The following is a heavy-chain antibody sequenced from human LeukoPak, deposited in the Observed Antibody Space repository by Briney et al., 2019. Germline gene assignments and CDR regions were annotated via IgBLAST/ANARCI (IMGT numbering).Heavy chain of an antibody. Sequence: GGSLRLSCAASGFTFSSYSMNWVRQAPGKGLEWVSYISSSSSTIYYADSVKGRFTISRDNAKNSLYLQMNSLRAEDTAVYYCARTDRGWQQGGQLAFDYWGQGTLVTVSS. CDR1: GFTFSSYS. CDR3: ARTDRGWQQGGQLAFDY. J-gene: IGHJ4*02. CDR2: ISSSSSTI. V-gene: IGHV3-48*01. D-gene: IGHD6-13*01.